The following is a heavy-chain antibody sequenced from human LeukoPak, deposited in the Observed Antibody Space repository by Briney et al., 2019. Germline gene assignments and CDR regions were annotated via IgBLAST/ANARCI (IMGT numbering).Heavy chain of an antibody. Sequence: SETLSLTCTVSGGSISSYYWSWLRQPPGKGLEWIGYIYYSGSTNYNPSLKSRVTISVDTSKNQFSLKLSSVTAADTAVYYCARQSEWSLFDYWGQGTLVTVSS. V-gene: IGHV4-59*01. J-gene: IGHJ4*02. CDR2: IYYSGST. D-gene: IGHD3-3*01. CDR1: GGSISSYY. CDR3: ARQSEWSLFDY.